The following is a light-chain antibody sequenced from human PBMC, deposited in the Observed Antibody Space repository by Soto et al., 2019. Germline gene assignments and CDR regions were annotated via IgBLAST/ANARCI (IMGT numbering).Light chain of an antibody. CDR3: KHYGRSQIT. Sequence: EIVLTQSPGTLYLYPEERATRCFRASQSVSSSYLAWYQQKPGQAPRLIIYGAYSRATGIKDRFSGSGSATDFTLTIRRMEPEDFALYYCKHYGRSQITLGNGKRVELK. CDR1: QSVSSSY. V-gene: IGKV3-20*01. J-gene: IGKJ5*01. CDR2: GAY.